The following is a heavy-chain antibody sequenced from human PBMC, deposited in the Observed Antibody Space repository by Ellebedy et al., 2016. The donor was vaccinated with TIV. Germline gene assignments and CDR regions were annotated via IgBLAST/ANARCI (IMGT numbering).Heavy chain of an antibody. V-gene: IGHV3-53*01. CDR3: AGGTY. CDR1: GFISSAFW. J-gene: IGHJ4*02. CDR2: VDAGGNT. Sequence: GESLKISCAMSGFISSAFWMHWVRQAPGKGLEWVSIVDAGGNTHYPDPVKGRFTVSRDNSKNTLYHQMTSLRAEDTAVYYCAGGTYWGQGTLVTVSS.